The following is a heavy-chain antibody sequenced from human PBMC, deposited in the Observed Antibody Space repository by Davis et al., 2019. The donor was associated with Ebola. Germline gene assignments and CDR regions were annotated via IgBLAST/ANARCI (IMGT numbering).Heavy chain of an antibody. CDR2: IYYSGST. J-gene: IGHJ6*02. Sequence: SETLSLTCAVYGGSFSGYYWSWIRQPPGKGLEWIGYIYYSGSTNYNASLKSRVTISVDTSKNQFSLKLTSVTAADTAVYYCAGVGVGAADGMDVWGQGTTVTVSS. V-gene: IGHV4-59*01. CDR1: GGSFSGYY. D-gene: IGHD2-15*01. CDR3: AGVGVGAADGMDV.